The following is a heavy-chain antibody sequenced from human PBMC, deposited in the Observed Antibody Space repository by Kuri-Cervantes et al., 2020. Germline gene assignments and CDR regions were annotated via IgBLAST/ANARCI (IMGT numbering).Heavy chain of an antibody. CDR2: IDNSGGTI. J-gene: IGHJ4*02. CDR3: ARGLLWFGELWDY. D-gene: IGHD3-10*01. CDR1: GFPFSSYG. V-gene: IGHV3-48*02. Sequence: GESLKISCAASGFPFSSYGMNWVRQAPGKGLERVSYIDNSGGTIFYADSVKGRFTISRDNAKNSLFLQMNSLRDEDTAVYYCARGLLWFGELWDYWGQGTLVTVSS.